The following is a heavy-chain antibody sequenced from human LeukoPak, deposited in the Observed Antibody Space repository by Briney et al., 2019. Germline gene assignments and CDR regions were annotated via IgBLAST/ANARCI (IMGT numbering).Heavy chain of an antibody. J-gene: IGHJ4*02. CDR1: GFTFSSYG. Sequence: GGSLRLSCAASGFTFSSYGMNWVRQAPGKGLEWVSSISSSSSYIYYADSVKGRFTISRDNAKNSLYLQMNSLRAEDTAVYYCARTPLLWFGEPYFDYWGQGTLVTVSS. CDR3: ARTPLLWFGEPYFDY. D-gene: IGHD3-10*01. CDR2: ISSSSSYI. V-gene: IGHV3-21*01.